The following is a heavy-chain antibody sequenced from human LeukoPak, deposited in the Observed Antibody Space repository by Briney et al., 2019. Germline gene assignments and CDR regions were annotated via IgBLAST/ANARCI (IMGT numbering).Heavy chain of an antibody. CDR2: IKQDGSEK. D-gene: IGHD6-19*01. Sequence: PGGSLRLSCAASGLTFSSYWMTCVRQPPGQGLEWVANIKQDGSEKYYVPSVKGRFTISRDHAKHSPYLQMSSLRAEETAVYYCARDSSGWYYFEYWGPGALVTVSS. CDR3: ARDSSGWYYFEY. V-gene: IGHV3-7*01. J-gene: IGHJ4*02. CDR1: GLTFSSYW.